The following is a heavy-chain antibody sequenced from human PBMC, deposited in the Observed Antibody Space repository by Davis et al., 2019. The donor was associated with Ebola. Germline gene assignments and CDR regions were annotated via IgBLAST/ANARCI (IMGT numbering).Heavy chain of an antibody. Sequence: PSETLSLTCTVSGGSISSGIYYWSWIQQPARKGLAWIGRIYTSGSTNYNPSLKSRVTISVDTSKNQFSLKLSSVTAADTAVYYCARDVAAAGTHSLTFDPWGQGTLVTVSS. V-gene: IGHV4-61*02. CDR2: IYTSGST. D-gene: IGHD6-13*01. J-gene: IGHJ5*02. CDR3: ARDVAAAGTHSLTFDP. CDR1: GGSISSGIYY.